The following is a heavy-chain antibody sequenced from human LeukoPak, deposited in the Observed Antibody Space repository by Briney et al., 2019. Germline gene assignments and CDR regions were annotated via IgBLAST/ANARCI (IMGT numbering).Heavy chain of an antibody. V-gene: IGHV3-30-3*01. Sequence: GRSLRLSCAASGFTFSNYAMHWVLQAPGKGLEWVALISYDGSNKYYADSVKGRFTISRDNSKNTLHLQMNSLRAEDTAVYYCARDPGDYYDSRGYYPFSYFDYWGQGTLVTVSS. J-gene: IGHJ4*02. CDR2: ISYDGSNK. CDR1: GFTFSNYA. CDR3: ARDPGDYYDSRGYYPFSYFDY. D-gene: IGHD3-22*01.